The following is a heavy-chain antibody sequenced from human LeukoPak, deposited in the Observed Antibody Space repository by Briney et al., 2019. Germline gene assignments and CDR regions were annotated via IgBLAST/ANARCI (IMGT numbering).Heavy chain of an antibody. D-gene: IGHD4-23*01. CDR1: GGSINNNNW. CDR3: AMGLAWKLDY. J-gene: IGHJ4*02. Sequence: SETLSLTCTVSGGSINNNNWWSWLRQPPGKGLEWIGEIYHSGSTNYNPSLKSRVTISVDKSKNQFSLKLSSVIAADTAVYYCAMGLAWKLDYWGQGTLVTVSS. CDR2: IYHSGST. V-gene: IGHV4-4*02.